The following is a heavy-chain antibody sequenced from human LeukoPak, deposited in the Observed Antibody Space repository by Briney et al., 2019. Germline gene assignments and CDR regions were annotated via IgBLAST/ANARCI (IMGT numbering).Heavy chain of an antibody. CDR1: GFTFSSYS. J-gene: IGHJ4*02. CDR2: ISSSSSYI. D-gene: IGHD5-18*01. V-gene: IGHV3-21*01. CDR3: APGVDTAMRY. Sequence: GGSLRLSCAASGFTFSSYSMIWLRQAPGKGLEWVSSISSSSSYIYYADSVKGRFTISRDNAKNSLYLQMNSLRAEDTAVYYCAPGVDTAMRYWGQGTLVTVSS.